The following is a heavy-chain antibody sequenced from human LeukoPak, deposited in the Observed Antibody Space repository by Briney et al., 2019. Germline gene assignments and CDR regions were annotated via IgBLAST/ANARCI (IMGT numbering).Heavy chain of an antibody. Sequence: SVKVSCKASGGTFSSYAISWVRQAPGQGLEWMGGIIPIFGTANYSQKFQGRVTITTDESTSTAYMELSRLRSEDTAVYYCASLRVYCSSTSCYRDNYYYYCMDVWGEGTTVTFSS. CDR1: GGTFSSYA. V-gene: IGHV1-69*05. D-gene: IGHD2-2*02. CDR2: IIPIFGTA. CDR3: ASLRVYCSSTSCYRDNYYYYCMDV. J-gene: IGHJ6*03.